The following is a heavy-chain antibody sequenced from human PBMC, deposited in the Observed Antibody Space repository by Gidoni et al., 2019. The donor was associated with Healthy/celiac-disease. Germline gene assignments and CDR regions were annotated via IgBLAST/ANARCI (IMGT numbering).Heavy chain of an antibody. CDR2: ISGRGGST. CDR3: AKELTSSWYYYYGMDV. J-gene: IGHJ6*02. CDR1: GFTFSSYA. D-gene: IGHD6-13*01. V-gene: IGHV3-23*01. Sequence: EVQLLESGGGLVQPGGSLRLSCAASGFTFSSYAMSWVRQAPGKGRAWVSAISGRGGSTYYADSVKGRFTISRDNSKNTLYLQMNSLRAEDTAVYYCAKELTSSWYYYYGMDVWGQGTTVTVSS.